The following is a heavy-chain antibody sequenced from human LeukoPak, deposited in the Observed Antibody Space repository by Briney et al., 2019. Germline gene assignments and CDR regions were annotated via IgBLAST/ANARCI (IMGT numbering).Heavy chain of an antibody. CDR3: ARSTSLVVPAAAY. D-gene: IGHD2-2*01. Sequence: SVKVSCKASGGTFSSYAISWVRQAHGQGLEWMGGIIPIFGTANYAQKFQGRVTITADESTSTAYMELSSLRSEDTAVYYCARSTSLVVPAAAYWGQGTLVTVSS. CDR1: GGTFSSYA. CDR2: IIPIFGTA. V-gene: IGHV1-69*13. J-gene: IGHJ1*01.